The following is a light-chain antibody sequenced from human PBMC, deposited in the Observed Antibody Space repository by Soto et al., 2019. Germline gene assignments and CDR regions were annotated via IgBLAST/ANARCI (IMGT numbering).Light chain of an antibody. CDR3: AAWDDSLNGYV. CDR2: NNN. Sequence: QSVLTQPPSASETPGQRVTISCSGSSSNIGINTVDWFQQLPGTAPKLLIYNNNQRPSGVPDRFSGSKSGTSASLAISGLQSEDESAYYCAAWDDSLNGYVFGTGTKVTVL. J-gene: IGLJ1*01. V-gene: IGLV1-44*01. CDR1: SSNIGINT.